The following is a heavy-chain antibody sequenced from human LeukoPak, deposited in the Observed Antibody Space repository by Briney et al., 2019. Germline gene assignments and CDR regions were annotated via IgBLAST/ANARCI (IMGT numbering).Heavy chain of an antibody. CDR3: ARAGGSGWFDP. D-gene: IGHD3-10*01. V-gene: IGHV3-74*01. J-gene: IGHJ5*02. Sequence: GGSLRLSCAASGFTFSTYWMHWVRQAPGKGLVWVSRINIDGSTRYADSVEGRFTISRDNAKNTLYLQMNSLRAEDTAVYYCARAGGSGWFDPWGQGTLVTVSS. CDR1: GFTFSTYW. CDR2: INIDGST.